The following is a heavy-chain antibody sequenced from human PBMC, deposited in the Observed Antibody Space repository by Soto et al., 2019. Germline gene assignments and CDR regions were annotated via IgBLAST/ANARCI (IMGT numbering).Heavy chain of an antibody. D-gene: IGHD1-1*01. CDR1: GGTFSSYA. CDR3: ARDHLLNDVFCYYGMDV. Sequence: QVQLVQSGAEVKKHGSSVKVSCKASGGTFSSYAISWVRQAPGQGLEWMGGIIPIFGTANYAQKFQGRVKITADESTSTAYMELSRLRSEDTVVYYCARDHLLNDVFCYYGMDVWGQGTTVTVSS. V-gene: IGHV1-69*01. CDR2: IIPIFGTA. J-gene: IGHJ6*02.